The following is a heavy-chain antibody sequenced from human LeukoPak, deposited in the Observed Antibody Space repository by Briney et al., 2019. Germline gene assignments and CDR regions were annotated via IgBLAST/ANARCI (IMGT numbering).Heavy chain of an antibody. V-gene: IGHV4-31*03. Sequence: SQTLSLTCTVSVGSITSGDYYWRWIRQHPGKGLEWLGSISHNGITYYTPSLKSRLTISGDTSKNQFSLKLSSATAADTAVYYCARDGGYNYGPFDCWGQGTLVTVSP. CDR1: VGSITSGDYY. J-gene: IGHJ4*02. CDR2: ISHNGIT. CDR3: ARDGGYNYGPFDC. D-gene: IGHD5-18*01.